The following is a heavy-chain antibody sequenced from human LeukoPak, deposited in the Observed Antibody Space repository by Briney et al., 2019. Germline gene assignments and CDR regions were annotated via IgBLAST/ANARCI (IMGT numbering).Heavy chain of an antibody. J-gene: IGHJ4*02. D-gene: IGHD3-22*01. CDR1: GFTFSNAW. Sequence: GGSLRLSCAASGFTFSNAWMNWVRQAPGKGLEWVGRIKSNTDGGTTDYAAPVKGRFTISRDDSKNTLYLQMNSLKTEDTAVYYCTTWGCSSSYYWHYWGQGTLVTVSS. CDR2: IKSNTDGGTT. V-gene: IGHV3-15*07. CDR3: TTWGCSSSYYWHY.